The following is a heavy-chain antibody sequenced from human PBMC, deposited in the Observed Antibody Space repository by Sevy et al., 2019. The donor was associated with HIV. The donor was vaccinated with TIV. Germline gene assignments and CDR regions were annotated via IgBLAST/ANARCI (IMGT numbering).Heavy chain of an antibody. CDR2: ISFDATNK. CDR1: GFNFRSFA. Sequence: GGSLRLSCETSGFNFRSFAMHWVRQAPGKGLEWVATISFDATNKHYPDSVKGRFTISRDNFQNSLFLQMDSLRPEDTAVYYCALERLSSDVAEYFQNWGQGTLVTVSS. J-gene: IGHJ1*01. CDR3: ALERLSSDVAEYFQN. V-gene: IGHV3-30-3*01. D-gene: IGHD1-1*01.